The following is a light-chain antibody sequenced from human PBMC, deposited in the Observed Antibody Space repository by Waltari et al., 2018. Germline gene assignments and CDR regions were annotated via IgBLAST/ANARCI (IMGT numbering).Light chain of an antibody. CDR2: AAS. CDR1: QGISNW. Sequence: DIQMTQSPSSVSASVGDRVIITCRASQGISNWLAWYQQEPGKAPKLLIYAASVLQTGVPSRFSGSGSGTDFTLPISHLEPEDFATYFCPQGNSFPPTFGQGTKVEV. V-gene: IGKV1-12*01. CDR3: PQGNSFPPT. J-gene: IGKJ1*01.